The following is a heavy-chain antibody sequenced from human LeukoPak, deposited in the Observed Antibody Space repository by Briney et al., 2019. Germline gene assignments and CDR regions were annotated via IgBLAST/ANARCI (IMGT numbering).Heavy chain of an antibody. V-gene: IGHV1-46*01. J-gene: IGHJ4*02. D-gene: IGHD3-22*01. CDR2: INPSGGST. CDR3: ARDFWSSGYYSYFDY. CDR1: GYTFTSYY. Sequence: ASVKVSCKASGYTFTSYYMHWVRQAPGQGLEWMGIINPSGGSTSYAQKFPGRVTMTMDTSTSTVYMELSSLRSEDAAVYYCARDFWSSGYYSYFDYWGQGTLVTVSS.